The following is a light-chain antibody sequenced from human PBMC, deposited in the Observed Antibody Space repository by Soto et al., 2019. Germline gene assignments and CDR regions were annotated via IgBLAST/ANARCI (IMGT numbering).Light chain of an antibody. Sequence: AIRMTQSPSSLSASTGDRVTITCRASQGISSYLAWYQQKPGKAPKLLIYAASTLQSGVPSRFSGSGSGTDFTLTISCLQSEDFATYYCQQXYSYPHFFGPGTKVDIK. CDR3: QQXYSYPHF. V-gene: IGKV1-8*01. CDR1: QGISSY. CDR2: AAS. J-gene: IGKJ3*01.